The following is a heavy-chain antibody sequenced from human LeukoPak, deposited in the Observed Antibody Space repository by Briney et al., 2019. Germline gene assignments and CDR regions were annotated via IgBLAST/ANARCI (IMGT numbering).Heavy chain of an antibody. Sequence: GGSLRLSCAASGLTLSEYGMHWVRQAPGKGLEWITFIRYDGYKKYYIDSVKGRFTTSRDNSKNTVSLQMSSLRVEDTAVYYCARNAHSFDSSGYYFHFWGQGTRVTVSS. V-gene: IGHV3-30*02. CDR1: GLTLSEYG. J-gene: IGHJ4*02. CDR3: ARNAHSFDSSGYYFHF. D-gene: IGHD3-22*01. CDR2: IRYDGYKK.